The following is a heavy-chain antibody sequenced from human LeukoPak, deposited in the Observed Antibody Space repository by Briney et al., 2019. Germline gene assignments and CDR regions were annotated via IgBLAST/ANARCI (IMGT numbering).Heavy chain of an antibody. CDR1: GGAFSGYY. V-gene: IGHV4-34*01. D-gene: IGHD3-10*01. CDR3: ATVAPLEYGSGGYYILYYYYYGMDV. CDR2: INHSGSA. J-gene: IGHJ6*02. Sequence: SETLSLTCAVYGGAFSGYYWSCIRQPPGKGLEWIGEINHSGSANYNPSLKSRVTISVDTSKNQFSLKLSSAIAADTAVYYCATVAPLEYGSGGYYILYYYYYGMDVWGQGTTVTVSS.